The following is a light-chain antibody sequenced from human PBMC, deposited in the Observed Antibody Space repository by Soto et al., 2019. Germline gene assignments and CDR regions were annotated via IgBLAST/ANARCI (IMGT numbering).Light chain of an antibody. CDR1: QSVSSSY. V-gene: IGKV3-20*01. J-gene: IGKJ1*01. Sequence: EIVLTQSPGTLSLSPGERATLSCRASQSVSSSYLAWYQQKPGQAPRLLIYGASSRATDIPDRFSGSGSGTDFTLTISRLEPEDFAVYYCQQYNDWLWTFGQGTKVDIK. CDR3: QQYNDWLWT. CDR2: GAS.